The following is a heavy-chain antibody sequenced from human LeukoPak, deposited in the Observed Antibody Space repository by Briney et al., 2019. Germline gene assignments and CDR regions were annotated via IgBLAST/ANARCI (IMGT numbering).Heavy chain of an antibody. CDR2: ISYDGSNK. CDR3: ARDRTLSTVTLPVGYY. D-gene: IGHD4-4*01. Sequence: PGGSLRLSCAASGFTFSSYGMHWVRQAPGKGLEWVAVISYDGSNKYYADSVKGRFTISRDNSKNTLYLQMNSLRAEDTAVYYCARDRTLSTVTLPVGYYWGQGTLVTVSS. J-gene: IGHJ4*02. CDR1: GFTFSSYG. V-gene: IGHV3-30*03.